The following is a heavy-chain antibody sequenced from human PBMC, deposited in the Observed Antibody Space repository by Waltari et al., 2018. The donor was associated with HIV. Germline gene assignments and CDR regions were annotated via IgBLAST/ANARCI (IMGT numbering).Heavy chain of an antibody. D-gene: IGHD3-10*01. V-gene: IGHV3-49*04. J-gene: IGHJ4*02. CDR2: INIERYGGTT. Sequence: EVQLVESGGGLVQPGRSLRLSCTASGFSFDEYAMSWVGQAPGKGLEWVGFINIERYGGTTQYAASVKGRFAISIDDSRGIASLQMNSLKTEDTAVYYCKVLVREGLRLWGQGTLVTVSS. CDR1: GFSFDEYA. CDR3: KVLVREGLRL.